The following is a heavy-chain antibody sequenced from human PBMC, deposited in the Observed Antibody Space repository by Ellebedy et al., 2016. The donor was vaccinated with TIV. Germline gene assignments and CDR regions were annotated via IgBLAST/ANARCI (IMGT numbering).Heavy chain of an antibody. CDR1: GFTFSSYG. Sequence: GGSLRLXXAASGFTFSSYGMHWVRQAPGKGLEWVAVIWYDGSNKYYADSVKGRFTISRDNSKNTLYLQMNSLRAEDTAVYYCARDQSPDGYNWVFDYWGQGTLVTVSS. V-gene: IGHV3-33*01. CDR3: ARDQSPDGYNWVFDY. D-gene: IGHD5-24*01. J-gene: IGHJ4*02. CDR2: IWYDGSNK.